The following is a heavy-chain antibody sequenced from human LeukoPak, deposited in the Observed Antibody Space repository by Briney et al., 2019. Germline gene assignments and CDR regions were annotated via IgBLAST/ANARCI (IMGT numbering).Heavy chain of an antibody. CDR3: ARGGYSHYDY. D-gene: IGHD6-13*01. J-gene: IGHJ4*02. Sequence: GGSLRLFCAVSEFTFSSYRTDSVRQAPGKGLEWVASISRGSIEIYYADAVKGRFTISRDNAKNSLYLQMSSLRGEDTAVYYCARGGYSHYDYWGPGTLVTVSS. CDR1: EFTFSSYR. CDR2: ISRGSIEI. V-gene: IGHV3-21*01.